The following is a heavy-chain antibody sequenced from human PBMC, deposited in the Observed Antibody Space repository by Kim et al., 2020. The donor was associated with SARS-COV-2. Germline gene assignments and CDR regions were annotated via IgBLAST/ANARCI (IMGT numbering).Heavy chain of an antibody. V-gene: IGHV7-4-1*02. CDR3: ARAYYYGSGAPLTDFDY. CDR2: INTNTGNP. Sequence: ASVKVSCKASGYTFTSYAMNWVRQAPVQGLEWMGWINTNTGNPTYAQGFTGWFVFSLDTSVSTAYLQISSLKAEDTAVYYCARAYYYGSGAPLTDFDYWGQGTLVTVSS. CDR1: GYTFTSYA. J-gene: IGHJ4*02. D-gene: IGHD3-10*01.